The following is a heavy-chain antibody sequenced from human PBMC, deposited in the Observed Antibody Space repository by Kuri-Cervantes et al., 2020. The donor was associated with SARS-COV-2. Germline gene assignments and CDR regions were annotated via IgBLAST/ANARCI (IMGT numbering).Heavy chain of an antibody. CDR1: GFSLSNARMG. Sequence: SGPTLVKPTETLTLTCTVSGFSLSNARMGVSWIRQPPGKALEWIGYIYYSGSTNYNPSLKSRVTISVDTSKNQFSLKLSSVTAADTAVYYCARYSSSWYWFDPWGQGTRVTGSS. V-gene: IGHV4-61*01. CDR3: ARYSSSWYWFDP. J-gene: IGHJ5*02. D-gene: IGHD6-13*01. CDR2: IYYSGST.